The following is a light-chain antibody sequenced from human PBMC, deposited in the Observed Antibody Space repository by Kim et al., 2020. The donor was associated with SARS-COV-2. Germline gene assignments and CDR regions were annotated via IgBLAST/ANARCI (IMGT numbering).Light chain of an antibody. CDR1: SSNIGNNY. CDR3: AAWDDSLSGPV. J-gene: IGLJ2*01. Sequence: GQRVTISCSGSSSNIGNNYVYWYRHRPGTAPNLLIYRNNQRPSGVPDRFSGSKSGTSASLAIGGLRSEDEADYYCAAWDDSLSGPVFGGGTQLTVL. V-gene: IGLV1-47*01. CDR2: RNN.